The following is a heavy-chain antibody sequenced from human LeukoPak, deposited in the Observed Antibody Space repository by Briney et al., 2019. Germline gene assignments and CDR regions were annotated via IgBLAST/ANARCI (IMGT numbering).Heavy chain of an antibody. CDR3: ARDIAAAGLFFDY. Sequence: GGSLRLSCAASGFTFSSYWMSWIRQAPGKGLERVSYISYSGSTIYYADSVKGRFTISRDDAKNLLYLQMNSLRAEDTAVYYCARDIAAAGLFFDYWGQGTLVTVSS. CDR1: GFTFSSYW. D-gene: IGHD6-13*01. V-gene: IGHV3-11*01. CDR2: ISYSGSTI. J-gene: IGHJ4*02.